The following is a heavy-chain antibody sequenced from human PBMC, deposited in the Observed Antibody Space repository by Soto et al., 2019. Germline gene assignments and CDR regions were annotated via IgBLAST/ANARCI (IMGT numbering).Heavy chain of an antibody. CDR1: GFTFSSYA. V-gene: IGHV3-30-3*01. CDR3: ARERRGYCSSTSCPVGYYYYGMDV. J-gene: IGHJ6*02. Sequence: SLRLSCAASGFTFSSYAMHWVRQAPGKGLEWVAVISYDGSNKYYADSVKGRFTISRDNSKNTLYLQMNSLRAEDTAVYYCARERRGYCSSTSCPVGYYYYGMDVWGQGTTVTVSS. CDR2: ISYDGSNK. D-gene: IGHD2-2*01.